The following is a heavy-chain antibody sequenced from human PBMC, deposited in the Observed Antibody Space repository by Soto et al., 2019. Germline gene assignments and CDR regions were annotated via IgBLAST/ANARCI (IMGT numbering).Heavy chain of an antibody. V-gene: IGHV3-23*01. D-gene: IGHD1-1*01. CDR3: SRSLDWSGDDY. CDR2: ISATDVAT. J-gene: IGHJ4*02. CDR1: GFSFSSYA. Sequence: EVQLLESGGGLVQPGGSLRLSCAASGFSFSSYAMGWVRQAPGKGLEWVSIISATDVATYYADSVKGHFIIARDDSRRTLFLQMNSLTVDDTAVYYCSRSLDWSGDDYWGQGTLVTVSS.